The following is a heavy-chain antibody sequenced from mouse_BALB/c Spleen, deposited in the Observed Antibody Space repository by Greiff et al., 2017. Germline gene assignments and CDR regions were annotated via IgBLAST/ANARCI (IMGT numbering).Heavy chain of an antibody. CDR3: ARVDEYSIAY. J-gene: IGHJ3*01. Sequence: EVKLMESGGGLVQPGGSLRLSCATSGFTFTDYYMSWVRQPPGKALEWLGFIRNKANGYTTEYSASVKGRFTISRDNSKSILYLQMNTLRADDSATYYCARVDEYSIAYWGQGTLVTVSA. CDR2: IRNKANGYTT. V-gene: IGHV7-3*02. CDR1: GFTFTDYY. D-gene: IGHD5-1*01.